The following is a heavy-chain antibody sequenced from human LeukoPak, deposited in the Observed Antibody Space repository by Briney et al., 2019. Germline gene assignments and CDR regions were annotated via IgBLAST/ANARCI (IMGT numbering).Heavy chain of an antibody. CDR2: IKPDGSGK. J-gene: IGHJ4*02. CDR1: GFTFSSYW. Sequence: GGSLRLSCAASGFTFSSYWMNWVRQAPGRGLEWVANIKPDGSGKYYVGSVKGRFTISRDNAKNSLYLQMNSLRAEDTAVYYCARQNFEYWAQGTLVTVSS. V-gene: IGHV3-7*04. CDR3: ARQNFEY.